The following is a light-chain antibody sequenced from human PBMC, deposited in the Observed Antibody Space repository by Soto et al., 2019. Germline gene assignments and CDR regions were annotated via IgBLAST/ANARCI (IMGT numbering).Light chain of an antibody. CDR1: QGIRND. CDR3: LQQNSYPLT. CDR2: VAS. J-gene: IGKJ4*01. V-gene: IGKV1-17*01. Sequence: DIQMTQSPSSLSASVGDRVTITCRASQGIRNDLAWYQEKPGKAPKRLIYVASRLQSGVPSRFSCSGSGTEFTLTISSLQPEDSATYYCLQQNSYPLTFGGGTKVEIK.